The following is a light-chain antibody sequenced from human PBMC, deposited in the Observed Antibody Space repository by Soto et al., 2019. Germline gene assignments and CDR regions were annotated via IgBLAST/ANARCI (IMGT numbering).Light chain of an antibody. CDR2: DAS. CDR1: QSVTNY. Sequence: EIVLTQSPATLSLSPGERATLSCRASQSVTNYLVWYQQKPGQAPRLLIYDASKRATGIPDRFSGSGSGTDFTLTISSLEPDDFAIYFCQQLNSWPRVFGGGTKVDIK. CDR3: QQLNSWPRV. J-gene: IGKJ4*01. V-gene: IGKV3-11*01.